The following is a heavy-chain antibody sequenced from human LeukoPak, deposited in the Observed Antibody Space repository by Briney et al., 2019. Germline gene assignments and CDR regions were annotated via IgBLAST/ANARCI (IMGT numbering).Heavy chain of an antibody. CDR3: AREPLYPMVDY. J-gene: IGHJ4*02. D-gene: IGHD3-3*01. V-gene: IGHV4-30-4*08. CDR2: IYYSGST. CDR1: GGSISSGDYY. Sequence: SETQSLTCTVSGGSISSGDYYWSWIRQPPGKGLEWIGYIYYSGSTYYNPSLKSRVTISVDTSKNQFSLKLSSVTAADTAVYYCAREPLYPMVDYWGQGTLVTVSS.